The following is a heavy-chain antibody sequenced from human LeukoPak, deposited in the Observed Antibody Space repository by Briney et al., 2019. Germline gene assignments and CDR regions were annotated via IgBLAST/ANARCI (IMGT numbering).Heavy chain of an antibody. J-gene: IGHJ4*02. Sequence: PGGSLRLSCVVSGFTFSSYSMNWVRQAPGKGLEWVSSISSSSSSYIYYADSVKGRFTISRDNAKNSLYLQMNSLRVEDTAVYYCARDMSSGRYSNFDYWGQGTLVTVSS. CDR3: ARDMSSGRYSNFDY. V-gene: IGHV3-21*01. CDR1: GFTFSSYS. D-gene: IGHD6-19*01. CDR2: ISSSSSSYI.